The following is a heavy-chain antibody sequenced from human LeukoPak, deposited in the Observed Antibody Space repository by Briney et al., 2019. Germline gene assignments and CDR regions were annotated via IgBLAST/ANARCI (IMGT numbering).Heavy chain of an antibody. Sequence: GGSLRLSCAASGFTFSSYGMHWVRQAPGKGLEWVAVISYDGSNKYYADSVKGRFTISRDNSKNTLYLQMNSLRAEDTAVYYCAKSPTTVTTHFDYWGQGTLVTVSS. J-gene: IGHJ4*02. CDR2: ISYDGSNK. V-gene: IGHV3-30*18. D-gene: IGHD4-11*01. CDR3: AKSPTTVTTHFDY. CDR1: GFTFSSYG.